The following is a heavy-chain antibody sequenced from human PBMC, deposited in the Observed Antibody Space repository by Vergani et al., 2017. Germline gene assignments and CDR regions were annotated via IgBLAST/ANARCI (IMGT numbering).Heavy chain of an antibody. D-gene: IGHD2-15*01. CDR1: GFTFSSYG. J-gene: IGHJ5*02. CDR3: ATSSGGEMFNWFDP. CDR2: IWYDGSNK. V-gene: IGHV3-33*01. Sequence: QVQLVESGGGVVQPGRSLRLSCAASGFTFSSYGMHWVRQAPGKGLEWVAVIWYDGSNKYYADSVKGRFTISRDNSKNTLYLQMNSLRAEDTAVYYCATSSGGEMFNWFDPWGQGTLVTVSS.